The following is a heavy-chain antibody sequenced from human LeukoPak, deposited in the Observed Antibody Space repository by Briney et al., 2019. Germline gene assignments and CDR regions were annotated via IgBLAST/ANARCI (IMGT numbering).Heavy chain of an antibody. D-gene: IGHD3-10*01. J-gene: IGHJ3*02. Sequence: GGSLRLSCAASGFTFSSYWMSWVRQAPGKGLEWVANIKQDGSEKYYVDSVKGRFTLSRDNSQNTVYLQMDSLRAEDTAVYYCARDYYYGSGTPPGDTFDIWGQGTMVTVSS. V-gene: IGHV3-7*01. CDR1: GFTFSSYW. CDR2: IKQDGSEK. CDR3: ARDYYYGSGTPPGDTFDI.